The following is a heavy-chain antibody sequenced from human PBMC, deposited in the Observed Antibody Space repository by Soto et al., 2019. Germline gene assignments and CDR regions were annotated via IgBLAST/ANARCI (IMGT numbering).Heavy chain of an antibody. CDR3: AREERIILNYYDSSGYRWFDP. Sequence: QVQLQESGPGLVKPSQTLSLTCTVSGGSISSGDYYWSWIRQPPGKGLEWIGYIYYSGSTYYNPSLKSRVTISVDTSKNQFSLKLSSVTAADTAVYYCAREERIILNYYDSSGYRWFDPWGQGTLVTVSS. V-gene: IGHV4-30-4*01. J-gene: IGHJ5*02. D-gene: IGHD3-22*01. CDR1: GGSISSGDYY. CDR2: IYYSGST.